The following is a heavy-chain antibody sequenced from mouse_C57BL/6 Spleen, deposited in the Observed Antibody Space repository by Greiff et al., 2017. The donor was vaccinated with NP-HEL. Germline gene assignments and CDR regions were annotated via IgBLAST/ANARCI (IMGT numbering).Heavy chain of an antibody. CDR3: ARDYDYDYFDY. CDR1: GYSFTGYY. CDR2: INPSTGGT. J-gene: IGHJ2*01. D-gene: IGHD2-4*01. Sequence: VQLQQPGPELVKPGASVKISCKASGYSFTGYYMHWVKQSSEKSLEWIGEINPSTGGTSYNQKFKGKATLTVDKSSSTAYMQLKSLTSEDSAVYYCARDYDYDYFDYWGQGTTLTVSS. V-gene: IGHV1-43*01.